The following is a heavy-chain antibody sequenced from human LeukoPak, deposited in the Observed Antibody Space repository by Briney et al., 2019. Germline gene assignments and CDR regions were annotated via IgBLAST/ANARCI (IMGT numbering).Heavy chain of an antibody. CDR3: AGGRNNYYDSSGYGGPSDY. CDR2: IYYSGST. J-gene: IGHJ4*02. Sequence: SETLSLTCTVSGGSISSYYWSWIRQPPGKGLEWIGYIYYSGSTNYNPSLKSRVTISVDTSKNQFSLKLSSVTAADRAVYYCAGGRNNYYDSSGYGGPSDYWGQGTLVTVSS. CDR1: GGSISSYY. V-gene: IGHV4-59*01. D-gene: IGHD3-22*01.